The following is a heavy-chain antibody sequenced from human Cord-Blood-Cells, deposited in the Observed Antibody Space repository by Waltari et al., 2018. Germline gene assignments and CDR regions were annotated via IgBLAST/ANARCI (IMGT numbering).Heavy chain of an antibody. V-gene: IGHV4-34*01. CDR3: ARGVAAAGSPYFDY. J-gene: IGHJ4*02. Sequence: QAQLQRWGAGLLKPSKTLPLTRAVSGGSFTCFSCSLIPQPPGKGLEWMGEINHSGSTNYNPSLKSRVTISVDASKNQFSLKLSCGTAADTAVYYCARGVAAAGSPYFDYWGQGTLVTVSS. CDR1: GGSFTCFS. CDR2: INHSGST. D-gene: IGHD6-13*01.